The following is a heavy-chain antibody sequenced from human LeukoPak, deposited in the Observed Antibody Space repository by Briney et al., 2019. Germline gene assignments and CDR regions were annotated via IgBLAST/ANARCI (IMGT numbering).Heavy chain of an antibody. V-gene: IGHV1-8*01. D-gene: IGHD3-22*01. CDR2: MNPTGGKT. Sequence: ASVKVSCKASGYTFTSYTSYDINWVRQASGQGLEWMGWMNPTGGKTGYAQMFQGRVTMTWDTSLNTVYMELSGLTSEDTAVYYCARGFYDSSGYSHVAFDVWGQGSMVTVSS. CDR1: GYTFTSYTSYD. J-gene: IGHJ3*01. CDR3: ARGFYDSSGYSHVAFDV.